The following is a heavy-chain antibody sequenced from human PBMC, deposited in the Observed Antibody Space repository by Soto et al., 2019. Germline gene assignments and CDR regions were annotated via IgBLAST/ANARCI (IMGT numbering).Heavy chain of an antibody. J-gene: IGHJ4*02. V-gene: IGHV4-39*01. CDR3: ARLQKQGSRGSYPAGGFYFDY. CDR1: GGSISSSSYY. CDR2: IYYSGST. D-gene: IGHD1-26*01. Sequence: SETLSLTCTVSGGSISSSSYYWGWIRQPPGKGLEWIGSIYYSGSTYYNPSLKSRVTISVDTSKNQFSLKLSSVTAADTAVYYCARLQKQGSRGSYPAGGFYFDYWGQGTLVTVSS.